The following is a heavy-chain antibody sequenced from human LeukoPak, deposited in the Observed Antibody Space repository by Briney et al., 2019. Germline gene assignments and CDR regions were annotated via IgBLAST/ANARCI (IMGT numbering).Heavy chain of an antibody. CDR3: ARGHFTGYSSSWYPNWFDP. J-gene: IGHJ5*02. CDR1: GYTFTSYY. V-gene: IGHV1-46*01. CDR2: INPSGGST. D-gene: IGHD6-13*01. Sequence: GASVKVSCKASGYTFTSYYMHWVRQAPGQGLEWMGIINPSGGSTSYAQKFQGRVTMTRDTSTSTVYMELSRLRSDDTAVYYCARGHFTGYSSSWYPNWFDPWGQGTLVTVSS.